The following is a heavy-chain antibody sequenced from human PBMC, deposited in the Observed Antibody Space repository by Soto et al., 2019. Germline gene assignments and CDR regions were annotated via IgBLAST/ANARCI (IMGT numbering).Heavy chain of an antibody. V-gene: IGHV3-23*01. J-gene: IGHJ4*02. CDR3: AKDSYDQYSSYYFDY. CDR1: GFTFSSYA. Sequence: GGSLRLSCAASGFTFSSYAMSWVRQAPGKGLEWVSAISGSGGSTYYADSVKGRFTISRDNSKNTLYLQMNSLRAEDTAVYYCAKDSYDQYSSYYFDYWGQGTLVTVSS. CDR2: ISGSGGST. D-gene: IGHD6-6*01.